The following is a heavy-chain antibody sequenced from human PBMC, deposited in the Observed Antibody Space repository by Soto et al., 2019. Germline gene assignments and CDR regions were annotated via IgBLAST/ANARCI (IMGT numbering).Heavy chain of an antibody. CDR2: ISAYNGNT. J-gene: IGHJ5*02. CDR1: GYTFTSYG. CDR3: ARSPDVLRFLEWSINWFDP. V-gene: IGHV1-18*01. Sequence: ASVKVSCKTSGYTFTSYGISWVRQAPGQGLEWMGWISAYNGNTNYAQKLQGRVTMTTDTSTSTAYMELRSLRSDDTAVYYCARSPDVLRFLEWSINWFDPWGQGTLVTVS. D-gene: IGHD3-3*01.